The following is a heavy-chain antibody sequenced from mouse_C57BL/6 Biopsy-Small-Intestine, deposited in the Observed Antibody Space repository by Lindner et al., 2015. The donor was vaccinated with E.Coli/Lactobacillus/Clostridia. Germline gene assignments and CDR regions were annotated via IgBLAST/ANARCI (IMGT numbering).Heavy chain of an antibody. CDR2: INPSSGYT. V-gene: IGHV1-7*01. D-gene: IGHD3-3*01. Sequence: VQLQESGAELAKPGASVKLSCKASGYTFTSYWMHWVKQRPGQGLEWIGYINPSSGYTKYNQKFKDKATLTADKSSSTAYMQLSSLTSEDSAIYFCARSLGQGDYYFDYWGQGTTLTVSS. J-gene: IGHJ2*01. CDR3: ARSLGQGDYYFDY. CDR1: GYTFTSYW.